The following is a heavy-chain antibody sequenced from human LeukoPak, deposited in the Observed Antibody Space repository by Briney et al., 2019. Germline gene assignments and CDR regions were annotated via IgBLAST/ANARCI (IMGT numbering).Heavy chain of an antibody. V-gene: IGHV4-59*08. CDR1: GGSISSYY. Sequence: SETLSLTCTVSGGSISSYYWSWTRQPPGEGLEWIGYIYYSGSTKYNPSLKSRVTISVDTSKNHFSLRLSSVTAADTAVYYCARHFQGTGYYFDYWGQGTLVTVSS. D-gene: IGHD6-19*01. J-gene: IGHJ4*02. CDR2: IYYSGST. CDR3: ARHFQGTGYYFDY.